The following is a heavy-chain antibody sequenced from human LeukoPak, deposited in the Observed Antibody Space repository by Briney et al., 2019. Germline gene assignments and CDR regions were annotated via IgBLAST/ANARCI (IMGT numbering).Heavy chain of an antibody. CDR2: IYHSGST. CDR1: GGSISSYY. J-gene: IGHJ4*02. V-gene: IGHV4-59*12. CDR3: ARDDSSSWANDY. Sequence: SETLSLTCTVSGGSISSYYWSWLRQPPGKGLECIGSIYHSGSTYYNPSLKSRVTISVDTSKNQFSLKLSSVTAADTAVYYCARDDSSSWANDYWGQGTLVTVSS. D-gene: IGHD6-13*01.